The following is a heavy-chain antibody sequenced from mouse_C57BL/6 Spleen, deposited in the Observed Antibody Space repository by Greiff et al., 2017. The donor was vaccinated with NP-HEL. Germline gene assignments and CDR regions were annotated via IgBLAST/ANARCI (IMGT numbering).Heavy chain of an antibody. CDR3: ARRRCDY. CDR1: GYTFTSYW. V-gene: IGHV1-50*01. Sequence: VQLQQPGAELVKPGASVKLSCKASGYTFTSYWMQWVKQRPGQGLEWIGEIDPSDSYTNYNQKFKGKATLTVDTSSSTAYMQLSSLTSEDSAVYYCARRRCDYWGQGTTLTVSS. J-gene: IGHJ2*01. CDR2: IDPSDSYT.